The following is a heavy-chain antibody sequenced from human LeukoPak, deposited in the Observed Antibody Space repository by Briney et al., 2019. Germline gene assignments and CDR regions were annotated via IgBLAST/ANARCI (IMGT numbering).Heavy chain of an antibody. CDR3: ANEMATILGGY. J-gene: IGHJ4*02. D-gene: IGHD5-24*01. CDR1: GFTFSTYG. V-gene: IGHV3-30*02. Sequence: GESLRLSCAASGFTFSTYGMHWVRQAPGKGLEWVAFIRYDGSNKYYADSVKGRFTISRDNSKNTLYLQMNSLRAEDTAVYYCANEMATILGGYWGQGTLVTVSS. CDR2: IRYDGSNK.